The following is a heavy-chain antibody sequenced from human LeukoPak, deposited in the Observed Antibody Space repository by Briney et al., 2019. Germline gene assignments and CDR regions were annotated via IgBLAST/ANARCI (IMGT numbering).Heavy chain of an antibody. CDR1: GFSVSTSG. V-gene: IGHV3-23*01. CDR3: AQGYGNGWYPH. Sequence: GGSLRLSCTVSGFSVSTSGMSWVRQAQGKGLQTISAISVEGGSAYNADSVKGRFTISRDNSKNTLYLQMNSLRVEDTAVYFCAQGYGNGWYPHWGQGSLVSVSS. CDR2: ISVEGGSA. J-gene: IGHJ4*02. D-gene: IGHD6-19*01.